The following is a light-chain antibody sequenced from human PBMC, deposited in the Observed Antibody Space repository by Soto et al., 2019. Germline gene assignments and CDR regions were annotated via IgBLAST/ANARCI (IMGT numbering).Light chain of an antibody. Sequence: VLTQSPGTLSLSPGERATLSCRASQSIGSSYLAWYQQKPGQAPRLLIYGASSRATGIPDRFSGSGSGIDFTLTISRLEPEDFAVYYCQQYGTSVLITFGQGTRLDIK. CDR3: QQYGTSVLIT. V-gene: IGKV3-20*01. CDR1: QSIGSSY. CDR2: GAS. J-gene: IGKJ5*01.